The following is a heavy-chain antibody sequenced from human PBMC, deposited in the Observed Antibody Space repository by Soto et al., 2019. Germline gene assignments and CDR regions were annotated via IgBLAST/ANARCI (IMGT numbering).Heavy chain of an antibody. Sequence: SETLSLTCTVSVGSLSSSSYYWGWIRQPPGEGVEWIGSIYYSGRTNFNPSLKSRVTISIDKSKNQVSLRLSSVTAADTAVYYCARTESSSWSFFYYGMDVWGQGTTVTVSS. CDR2: IYYSGRT. CDR1: VGSLSSSSYY. V-gene: IGHV4-39*07. J-gene: IGHJ6*02. D-gene: IGHD6-13*01. CDR3: ARTESSSWSFFYYGMDV.